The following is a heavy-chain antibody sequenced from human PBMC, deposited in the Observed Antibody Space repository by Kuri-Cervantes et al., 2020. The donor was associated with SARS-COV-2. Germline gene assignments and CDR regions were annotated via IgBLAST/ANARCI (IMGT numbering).Heavy chain of an antibody. V-gene: IGHV3-30-3*01. J-gene: IGHJ4*02. CDR3: ARGRVGVQDF. Sequence: GSLRLSCAASGFTFNNYAMHWVRQTPGEGLEWVAITSYDGSTKYYADSVKGRFTISRDDSKNTLYLQMNNLRGEDTAVYFCARGRVGVQDFWGQGTLVTVSS. CDR1: GFTFNNYA. D-gene: IGHD2-21*01. CDR2: TSYDGSTK.